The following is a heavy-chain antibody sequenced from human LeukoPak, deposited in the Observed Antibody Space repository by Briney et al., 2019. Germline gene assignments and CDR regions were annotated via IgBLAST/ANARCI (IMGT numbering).Heavy chain of an antibody. V-gene: IGHV1-18*01. Sequence: AASVKVSCKASGYTFTSYGISWVRQAPGQGLEWMGWISAYNGNTNYAQKLQGRVTMTTDTSTSTAYMELRSLRSDDTAAYYCARVFVVVPAAYYMDVWGKGTTVTVSS. D-gene: IGHD2-2*01. CDR2: ISAYNGNT. J-gene: IGHJ6*03. CDR1: GYTFTSYG. CDR3: ARVFVVVPAAYYMDV.